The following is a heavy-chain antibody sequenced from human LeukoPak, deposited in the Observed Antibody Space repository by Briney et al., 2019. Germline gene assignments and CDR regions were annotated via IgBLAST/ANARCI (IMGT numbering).Heavy chain of an antibody. CDR1: GYTFTSYD. Sequence: ASVNVSCKASGYTFTSYDINWVRQATGQGLEWMGWMNPNSGNTGYAQKFQVRVTMTRNTSISTAYIGLSRLRSEDTAVYYCARAADYGSDYWGQGTLVTVSS. D-gene: IGHD4-17*01. CDR2: MNPNSGNT. CDR3: ARAADYGSDY. J-gene: IGHJ4*02. V-gene: IGHV1-8*01.